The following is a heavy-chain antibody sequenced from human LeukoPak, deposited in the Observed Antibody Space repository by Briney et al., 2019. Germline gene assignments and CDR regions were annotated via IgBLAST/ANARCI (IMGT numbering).Heavy chain of an antibody. J-gene: IGHJ5*02. V-gene: IGHV4-34*01. CDR3: ARKVGATTYPDWFDP. D-gene: IGHD1-26*01. CDR1: GGSFGYYY. CDR2: INHSGST. Sequence: SETLSLTCAVYGGSFGYYYWSWIRQPPGRGLEWIGEINHSGSTNYNPSLKSRLTISVDTSKKQFSLKLSSVTAADTAVYYCARKVGATTYPDWFDPWGQGTLVTVSS.